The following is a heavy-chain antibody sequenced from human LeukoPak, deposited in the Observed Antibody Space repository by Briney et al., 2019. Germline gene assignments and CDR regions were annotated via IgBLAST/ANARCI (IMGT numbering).Heavy chain of an antibody. Sequence: SETLSLTCTVSGCSISSSSYYWGWNRQPPGKGLKWIGSTYYSGRTYYNSSLQCRVTISVDTSKNQFSRRLSFVTAADTAVYYCARLPITYCSGGSCYRRYYYYYMDVWGKGTTVTVSS. CDR3: ARLPITYCSGGSCYRRYYYYYMDV. D-gene: IGHD2-15*01. J-gene: IGHJ6*03. CDR1: GCSISSSSYY. V-gene: IGHV4-39*01. CDR2: TYYSGRT.